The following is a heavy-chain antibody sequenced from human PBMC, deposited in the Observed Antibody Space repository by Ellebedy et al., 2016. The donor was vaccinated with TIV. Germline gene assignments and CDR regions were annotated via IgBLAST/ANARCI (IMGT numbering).Heavy chain of an antibody. V-gene: IGHV1-18*04. CDR1: GYTFTSNG. Sequence: AASVKVSCKASGYTFTSNGISWARQAPGRGLEWMGWISASNGKTDYAQKLQGRLTVTTDTSTSTAYMELRSLRSDDTAVYYCAREAYCGGDCYYFDYWGQGTLVTVSS. CDR3: AREAYCGGDCYYFDY. J-gene: IGHJ4*02. D-gene: IGHD2-21*02. CDR2: ISASNGKT.